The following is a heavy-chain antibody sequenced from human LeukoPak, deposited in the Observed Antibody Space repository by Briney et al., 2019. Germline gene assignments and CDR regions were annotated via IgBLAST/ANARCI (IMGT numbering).Heavy chain of an antibody. V-gene: IGHV1-69*13. CDR1: GGTFSSYA. CDR3: ARAVEDIYSSSSPLVH. D-gene: IGHD6-6*01. Sequence: GASVKVSCKASGGTFSSYAISWVRQAPGQGLEWMGGIIPIFGTANYAQKFQGRVTITADESTSTAYMELSSLRSEDTAVYYCARAVEDIYSSSSPLVHWGQGTLVTVSS. J-gene: IGHJ4*02. CDR2: IIPIFGTA.